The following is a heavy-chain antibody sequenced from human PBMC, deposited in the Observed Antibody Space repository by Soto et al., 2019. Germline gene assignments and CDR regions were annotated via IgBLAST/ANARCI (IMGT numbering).Heavy chain of an antibody. V-gene: IGHV1-3*01. CDR3: ARGHLAVVPVASWFYYMDV. CDR1: GYTFTNYA. Sequence: QVQLVQSGAEVVKPGASVKVSCTASGYTFTNYAVHWVRQAPGQRLEWMGWINAGNGNTRYSQNLKGRVTITRDTSARTGYMELSSLRSEDTAVYYGARGHLAVVPVASWFYYMDVWGKGTTVTVSS. D-gene: IGHD2-2*01. J-gene: IGHJ6*03. CDR2: INAGNGNT.